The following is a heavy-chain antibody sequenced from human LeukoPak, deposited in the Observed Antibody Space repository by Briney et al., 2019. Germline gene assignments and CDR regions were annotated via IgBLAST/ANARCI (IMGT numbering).Heavy chain of an antibody. J-gene: IGHJ4*02. Sequence: GSLRLSCAASGFTFSSYSMNWVRQAPGKGLEWVSSISSSSSYIYYADSVKGRFTISRDNAKSSLYPQMNSLRAEDTAVYYCARSLVVSPAVDYWGQGTLVTVSS. V-gene: IGHV3-21*01. D-gene: IGHD2-15*01. CDR2: ISSSSSYI. CDR1: GFTFSSYS. CDR3: ARSLVVSPAVDY.